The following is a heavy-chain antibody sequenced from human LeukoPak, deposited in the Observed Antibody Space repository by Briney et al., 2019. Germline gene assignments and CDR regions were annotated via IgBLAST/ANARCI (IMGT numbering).Heavy chain of an antibody. CDR1: GGSFGNYY. V-gene: IGHV4-34*01. J-gene: IGHJ6*02. Sequence: SETLSLTCGVYGGSFGNYYWSWIRQSPGKGLEWVGQINYGGSTNYNPSLKSRVTISVDTSKNEFSLNLNSVTAADTAVYYCAREGGLEKYQGIEVPGKQDIWGSYYYYGMDLWGQGTTVIVSS. CDR3: AREGGLEKYQGIEVPGKQDIWGSYYYYGMDL. CDR2: INYGGST. D-gene: IGHD6-19*01.